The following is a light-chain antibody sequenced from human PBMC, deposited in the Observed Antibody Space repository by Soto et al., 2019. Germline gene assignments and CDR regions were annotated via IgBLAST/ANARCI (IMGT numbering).Light chain of an antibody. CDR1: LSLSGN. CDR2: GAS. CDR3: LQSNNWPYT. V-gene: IGKV3-15*01. J-gene: IGKJ2*01. Sequence: EVVMTQSPATLSVSPGERATLSCRASLSLSGNLAWYQQKPGQAPRLLIYGASTRATGIPARFSGSGSGTEFTLTISTLQSEDFAVYYCLQSNNWPYTFGQGTKLDIK.